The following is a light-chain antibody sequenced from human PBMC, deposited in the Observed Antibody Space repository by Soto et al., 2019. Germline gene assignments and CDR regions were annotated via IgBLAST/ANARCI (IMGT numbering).Light chain of an antibody. CDR2: DVT. Sequence: QSVLTQPASVSGSPGQSITISCTGTSSDVGGFNYVSWYQQHPGKAPKLMIYDVTNRPSGVPYRFSGSKSGNTASLTISGLEAEDEADYYCNSYTSSRTYVFGSGTKVTGL. CDR3: NSYTSSRTYV. CDR1: SSDVGGFNY. J-gene: IGLJ1*01. V-gene: IGLV2-14*03.